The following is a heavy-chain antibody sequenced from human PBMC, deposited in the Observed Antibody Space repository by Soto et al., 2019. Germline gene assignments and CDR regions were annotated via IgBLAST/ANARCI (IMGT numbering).Heavy chain of an antibody. D-gene: IGHD3-16*01. Sequence: QVQVVQSGAEVKKPGASVKISCKTSGYSFTSYAIHWVRQAPGQRLEWMGWIHGGTGKTMYSEKFQGRVTITMDTSASTAYMELGSLKSEDTTVYYCSRDMTVGPDYRADDYWGQGTLVTVSS. J-gene: IGHJ4*02. CDR2: IHGGTGKT. V-gene: IGHV1-3*01. CDR1: GYSFTSYA. CDR3: SRDMTVGPDYRADDY.